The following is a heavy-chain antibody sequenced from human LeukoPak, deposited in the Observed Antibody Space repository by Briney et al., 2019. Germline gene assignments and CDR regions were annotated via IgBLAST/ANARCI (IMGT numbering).Heavy chain of an antibody. D-gene: IGHD3-10*01. CDR2: INPNSGVT. CDR3: ARDRSGILGYYYNGMDV. Sequence: ASVKVSCKASGYTFTGYHVHWVRQAPGQGLEWVGRINPNSGVTNYAQKFQGRVTMTRHTSITTAYMELSRLRSDDTAVYYCARDRSGILGYYYNGMDVWGQGTTVTVSS. CDR1: GYTFTGYH. J-gene: IGHJ6*02. V-gene: IGHV1-2*06.